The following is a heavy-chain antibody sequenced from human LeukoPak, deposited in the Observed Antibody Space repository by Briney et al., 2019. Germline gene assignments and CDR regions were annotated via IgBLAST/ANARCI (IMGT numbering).Heavy chain of an antibody. J-gene: IGHJ4*02. Sequence: GGSLRLSCAASGFTFSSYSMNWVRQAPGKGLEWVSSISSSSSYIYYADSVKGRFTISRDNAKYSLYLQMNSLRAEDTAVYYCTSMTAIGGKFDYWGQGTLVTVSS. CDR1: GFTFSSYS. CDR3: TSMTAIGGKFDY. CDR2: ISSSSSYI. D-gene: IGHD2-21*02. V-gene: IGHV3-21*01.